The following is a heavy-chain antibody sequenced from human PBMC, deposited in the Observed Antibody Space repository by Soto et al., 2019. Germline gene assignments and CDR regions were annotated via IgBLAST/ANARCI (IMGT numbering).Heavy chain of an antibody. D-gene: IGHD3-22*01. CDR3: ARGNYDNSGYYDDAFDI. Sequence: PGGSLRLSCVASGFIFSSYGMHWVRQAPGKGLEWVAVIWYDGSNKYYADSVKGRFTISRDNSKNMLYLQMNSLRAEDTAVYYCARGNYDNSGYYDDAFDIWGQGTLVPVSS. CDR2: IWYDGSNK. J-gene: IGHJ3*02. CDR1: GFIFSSYG. V-gene: IGHV3-33*01.